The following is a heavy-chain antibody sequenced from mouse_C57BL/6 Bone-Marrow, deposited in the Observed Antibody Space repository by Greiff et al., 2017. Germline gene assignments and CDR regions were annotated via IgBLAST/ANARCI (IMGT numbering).Heavy chain of an antibody. CDR2: IWGGGST. CDR3: AKHGDYYGSSFAY. V-gene: IGHV2-9*01. CDR1: GFSLTSYG. Sequence: QVQLKESGPGLVAPSQSLSITCTVSGFSLTSYGVDWVRQPPGKGLEWLGVIWGGGSTNYNSALMSRLSISKDNSKSQVFLKMNSRQTGDTAMYYCAKHGDYYGSSFAYWGQGTLVTVSA. J-gene: IGHJ3*01. D-gene: IGHD1-1*01.